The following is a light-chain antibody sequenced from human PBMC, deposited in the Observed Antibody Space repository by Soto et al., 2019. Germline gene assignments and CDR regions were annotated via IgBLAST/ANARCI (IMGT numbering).Light chain of an antibody. J-gene: IGLJ1*01. CDR2: DNN. V-gene: IGLV1-51*01. Sequence: QSVLTQPPSVSAAPGQKVTISCSGSSSNIGNNYVSWYQQLPGTAPKLLIYDNNKRPSGIPDRLSGSKSGTSATLGITGLQTGDEADYYCGTWDSSLSSVFGTGTKVTVL. CDR3: GTWDSSLSSV. CDR1: SSNIGNNY.